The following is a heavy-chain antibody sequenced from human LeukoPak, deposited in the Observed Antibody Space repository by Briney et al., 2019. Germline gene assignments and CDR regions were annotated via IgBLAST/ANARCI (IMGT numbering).Heavy chain of an antibody. CDR3: ARDGQYCSSTSCYEFEGWFDP. V-gene: IGHV3-30*04. CDR1: GFTFSSYA. Sequence: GRSLGLSCAASGFTFSSYAMHWVRQAPGKGLEWVAVISYDGSNKYYADSVKGRFTISRDNSKNTLYLQMNSLRAEDTAVYYCARDGQYCSSTSCYEFEGWFDPWGQGTLVTVSS. CDR2: ISYDGSNK. J-gene: IGHJ5*02. D-gene: IGHD2-2*01.